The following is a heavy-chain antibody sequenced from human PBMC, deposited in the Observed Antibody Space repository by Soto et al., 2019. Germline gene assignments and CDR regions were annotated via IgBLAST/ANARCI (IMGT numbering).Heavy chain of an antibody. D-gene: IGHD2-15*01. CDR3: ARGDIAMAVSRFDS. V-gene: IGHV1-69*06. CDR2: IIPVFGTA. J-gene: IGHJ4*02. Sequence: SVKVSCKASRGTFSSQAFSWVRQSPVQGLEWMGGIIPVFGTANYAQNFQGRITITADKSTTTAYMDLSSLRSDDTAVYYCARGDIAMAVSRFDSWGQGTLVTSPQ. CDR1: RGTFSSQA.